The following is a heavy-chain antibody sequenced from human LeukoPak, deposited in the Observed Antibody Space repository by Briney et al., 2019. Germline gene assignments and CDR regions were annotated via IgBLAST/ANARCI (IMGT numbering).Heavy chain of an antibody. CDR1: GFTFSSYA. D-gene: IGHD6-19*01. J-gene: IGHJ4*02. Sequence: GGSLRLSCAASGFTFSSYAMSCGRQAPGKGLEWVSAISGSGGSTYYADSVKGRFTISRDNSKNTLYLQMNSLRAEDTAVYYCVVRGWMVIGYHFDYWGQGTLVTVSS. V-gene: IGHV3-23*01. CDR3: VVRGWMVIGYHFDY. CDR2: ISGSGGST.